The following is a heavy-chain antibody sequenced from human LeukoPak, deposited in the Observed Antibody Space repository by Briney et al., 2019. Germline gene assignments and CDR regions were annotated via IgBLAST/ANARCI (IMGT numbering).Heavy chain of an antibody. V-gene: IGHV4-39*07. Sequence: SSETLSLTCTVSGGSISSSSYYWGWIRQPPGKGLEWIGSIYYSGSTYYNPSLKSRVTISVDTSKNQFSLKLSSVTAADTAVYYCARATDYYDSSGFFDYWGQGTLVTVSS. CDR3: ARATDYYDSSGFFDY. CDR1: GGSISSSSYY. CDR2: IYYSGST. J-gene: IGHJ4*02. D-gene: IGHD3-22*01.